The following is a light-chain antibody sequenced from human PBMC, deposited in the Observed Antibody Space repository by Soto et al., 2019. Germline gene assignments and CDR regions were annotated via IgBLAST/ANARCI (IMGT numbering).Light chain of an antibody. J-gene: IGKJ4*01. V-gene: IGKV3-11*01. CDR3: HQRSKSPYT. Sequence: EIVLTQSPVTLSLSPGERATLSCRARQSVSSYLAWYQPKPGQAPRLLIYDASKRANGIPARFSGSGSGTDFNLSISSLEPQDVAVYYRHQRSKSPYTFGGRTKVEIK. CDR2: DAS. CDR1: QSVSSY.